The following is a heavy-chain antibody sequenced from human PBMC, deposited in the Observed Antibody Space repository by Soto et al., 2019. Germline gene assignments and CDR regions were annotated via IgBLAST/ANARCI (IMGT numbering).Heavy chain of an antibody. CDR3: VRDVSRYSDY. CDR1: GFPFSNYW. CDR2: TEPHGSEQ. D-gene: IGHD3-9*01. V-gene: IGHV3-7*03. J-gene: IGHJ4*02. Sequence: EVQLVESGGGLVQPGGSLRLSCAASGFPFSNYWVGWVRQAPGKGLEWVGNTEPHGSEQYYVDSVRGRFTISRDNANNLLSLQMDSLRAEDSAVYYCVRDVSRYSDYWGQGTVVTVSS.